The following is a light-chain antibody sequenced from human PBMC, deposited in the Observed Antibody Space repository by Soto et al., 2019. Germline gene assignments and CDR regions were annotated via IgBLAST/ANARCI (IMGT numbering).Light chain of an antibody. CDR1: QSVSTK. CDR2: DTS. J-gene: IGKJ5*01. CDR3: QQYSNWPPIT. V-gene: IGKV3-15*01. Sequence: EILMTQSPATLSVSPGETATPSCRASQSVSTKLAWYQQKPGQAPRLLIYDTSTRATGIPARFSGSGSGTEFTLTISSLQSEDFAVYYCQQYSNWPPITFGQGTRLEIK.